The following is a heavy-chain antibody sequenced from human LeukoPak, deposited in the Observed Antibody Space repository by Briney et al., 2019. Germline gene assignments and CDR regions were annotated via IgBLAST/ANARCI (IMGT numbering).Heavy chain of an antibody. J-gene: IGHJ3*02. Sequence: PSETLSLTCTVSGGSISNDYWSWIRQPPGKRLEWIGYIYYSGSTNYNPSLKSRVTISVDTSKNQFSLKLSSSTAADPAVYSFARNLETPPADCLPFDIWGQGTMVTVFS. D-gene: IGHD3-9*01. V-gene: IGHV4-59*01. CDR2: IYYSGST. CDR3: ARNLETPPADCLPFDI. CDR1: GGSISNDY.